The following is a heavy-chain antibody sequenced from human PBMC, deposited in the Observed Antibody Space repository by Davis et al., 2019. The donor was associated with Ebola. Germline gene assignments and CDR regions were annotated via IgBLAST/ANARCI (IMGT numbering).Heavy chain of an antibody. D-gene: IGHD2-2*01. Sequence: PGGSLRLSCTVSGGSISSYYWSWIRQPPGKGLEWIGYIYYSGSTNYNPSLKSRVTISVDTSKNQFSLKLSSVTAADTAVYYCAREYHYWGQGALVTVSS. CDR1: GGSISSYY. CDR2: IYYSGST. V-gene: IGHV4-59*01. CDR3: AREYHY. J-gene: IGHJ4*02.